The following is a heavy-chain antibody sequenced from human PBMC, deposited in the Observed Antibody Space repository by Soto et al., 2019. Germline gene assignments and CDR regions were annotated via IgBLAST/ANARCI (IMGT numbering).Heavy chain of an antibody. D-gene: IGHD1-7*01. CDR1: GYSFTSYW. CDR3: ARQVTGTTKVHYYYYMDV. CDR2: IYPGDSDI. Sequence: AGESLKISCKGSGYSFTSYWIGWVRQMPGKGLEWMGIIYPGDSDIRYSPSFQGQVTISADKSISTAYLQWSSLKASDTAMYYCARQVTGTTKVHYYYYMDVWGKGTTVTVSS. J-gene: IGHJ6*03. V-gene: IGHV5-51*01.